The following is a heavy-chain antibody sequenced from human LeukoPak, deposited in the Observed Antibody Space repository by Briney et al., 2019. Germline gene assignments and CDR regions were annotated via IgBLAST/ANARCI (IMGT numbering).Heavy chain of an antibody. J-gene: IGHJ4*02. V-gene: IGHV1-8*01. Sequence: ASVKVSCKASGYTFTSSDINWVRQATGQGLEWMGWMNPDSGNTGNAQKFQGRITMTRSTSTSTAYMELSSLRSEVTAVYYCARGYGDLDYWGQGTLVTVSS. CDR1: GYTFTSSD. D-gene: IGHD4-17*01. CDR2: MNPDSGNT. CDR3: ARGYGDLDY.